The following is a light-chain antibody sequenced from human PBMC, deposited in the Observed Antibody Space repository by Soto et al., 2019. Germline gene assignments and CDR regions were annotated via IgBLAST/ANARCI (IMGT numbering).Light chain of an antibody. CDR3: QEYNSYSPYT. CDR1: QSISSW. J-gene: IGKJ2*01. Sequence: DIQMTQSPSTLSASVGDRVTITCRARQSISSWLAWYQQKPGKAPNLLIYDASSLESGVPSRFSGSGSGTEFTLTISSLQPDDFATSYCQEYNSYSPYTFGQGTKLEIQ. CDR2: DAS. V-gene: IGKV1-5*01.